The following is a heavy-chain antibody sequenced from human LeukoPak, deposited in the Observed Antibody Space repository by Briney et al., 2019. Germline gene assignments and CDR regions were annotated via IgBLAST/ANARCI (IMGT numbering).Heavy chain of an antibody. V-gene: IGHV4-34*01. CDR3: ARVYCSSTSCLYYFDY. CDR2: INHSGST. D-gene: IGHD2-2*01. J-gene: IGHJ4*02. CDR1: GGSISSYY. Sequence: PSETLSLTCTVSGGSISSYYWSWIRQPPGKGLEWIGEINHSGSTNYNPSLKSRVTISVDTSKNQFSLKLSSVTAADTAVYYCARVYCSSTSCLYYFDYWGQGTLVTVSS.